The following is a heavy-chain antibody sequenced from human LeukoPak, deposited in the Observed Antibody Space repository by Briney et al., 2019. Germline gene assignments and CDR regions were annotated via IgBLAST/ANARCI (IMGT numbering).Heavy chain of an antibody. CDR2: ISSSSSYI. Sequence: GGSLRLSCAASGFTFSSYSMNWVRQAQGKGLEWVSSISSSSSYIYYADSVKGRFTISRDNAKNSLYLQMNSLRAEDTAVYYCARVLRESMFVDAFDIWGQGTMVTVSS. J-gene: IGHJ3*02. CDR1: GFTFSSYS. V-gene: IGHV3-21*01. CDR3: ARVLRESMFVDAFDI. D-gene: IGHD3-10*02.